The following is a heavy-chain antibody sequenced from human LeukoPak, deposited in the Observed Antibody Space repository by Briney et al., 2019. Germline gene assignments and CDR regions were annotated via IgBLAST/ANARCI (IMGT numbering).Heavy chain of an antibody. V-gene: IGHV4-39*07. Sequence: SETLSLTCTVSGGSISSSSYYWGWIRQPPGKGLEWIGSIYYSGSTYYNPSLKSRVTISVDTSKNQFSLKLSSVTAADTAVYYCARARYNWNRVDYWGQGTLVTVSS. CDR1: GGSISSSSYY. J-gene: IGHJ4*02. CDR3: ARARYNWNRVDY. CDR2: IYYSGST. D-gene: IGHD1-20*01.